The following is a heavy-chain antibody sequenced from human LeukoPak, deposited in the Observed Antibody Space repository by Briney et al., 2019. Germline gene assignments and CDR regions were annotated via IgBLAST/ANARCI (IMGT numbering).Heavy chain of an antibody. CDR3: ARGLTATGSLFDP. Sequence: PGGSLRLSCVASGFTFSSYVMHWVRLAPGKGLEWVALISYDGSNKYYADSVKGRFTISRDNPKNTLFLQMNSLRAEDSAVYYCARGLTATGSLFDPWGQGTLVTVSS. D-gene: IGHD3-9*01. CDR1: GFTFSSYV. V-gene: IGHV3-30-3*01. CDR2: ISYDGSNK. J-gene: IGHJ5*02.